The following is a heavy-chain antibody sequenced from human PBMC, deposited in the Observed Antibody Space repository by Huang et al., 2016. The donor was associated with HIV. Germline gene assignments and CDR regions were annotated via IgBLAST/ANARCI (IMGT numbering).Heavy chain of an antibody. V-gene: IGHV5-51*03. CDR2: IYFDDSDA. CDR1: RYNFAGYW. CDR3: ARRRRGGFDI. Sequence: EVQLVQSGAEVKRPGESLKISCKGSRYNFAGYWIGWVRQMPGKGLEWMGSIYFDDSDASYSPSLQGQVTISADTSLYSSYLQWTSLRASDTAIFYCARRRRGGFDIWGQGTLVTVSS. D-gene: IGHD2-15*01. J-gene: IGHJ3*02.